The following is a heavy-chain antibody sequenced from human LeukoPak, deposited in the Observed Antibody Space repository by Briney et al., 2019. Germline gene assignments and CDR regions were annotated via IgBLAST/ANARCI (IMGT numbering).Heavy chain of an antibody. J-gene: IGHJ4*02. CDR1: GFIFSNYA. CDR3: ARDSTYWYDSGSSGPHYFDY. Sequence: GRSPRLSCAGSGFIFSNYAMHWVRQAPGKGLESVALITSAGSKTYHADSVKGRFTISRDNSKNTLYLQLNSLRAEDTSVYYCARDSTYWYDSGSSGPHYFDYWGQGTLVTVSS. D-gene: IGHD3-10*01. V-gene: IGHV3-30*01. CDR2: ITSAGSKT.